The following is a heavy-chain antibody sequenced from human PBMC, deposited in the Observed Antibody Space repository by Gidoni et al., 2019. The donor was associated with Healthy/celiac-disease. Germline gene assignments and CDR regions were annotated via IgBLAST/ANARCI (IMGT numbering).Heavy chain of an antibody. Sequence: EVQLVESGGGLVQPGGSLRLSCAASGFTFSSYWLSWVRQAPGKGPEWVANIKQDGSEKYYVDSVKGRFTISRDNAKNSLYLQMNSLRAEDTAVYYCARDGPSYYDSSGQHDAFDIWGQGTMVTVSS. J-gene: IGHJ3*02. CDR2: IKQDGSEK. V-gene: IGHV3-7*03. CDR3: ARDGPSYYDSSGQHDAFDI. CDR1: GFTFSSYW. D-gene: IGHD3-22*01.